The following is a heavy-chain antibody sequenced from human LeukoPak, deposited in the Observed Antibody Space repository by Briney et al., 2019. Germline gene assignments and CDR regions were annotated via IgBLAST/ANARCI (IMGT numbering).Heavy chain of an antibody. CDR1: VFTVSSNY. CDR2: ISASGGST. J-gene: IGHJ4*02. V-gene: IGHV3-23*01. Sequence: GGSLRLSCAASVFTVSSNYMSWVRQAPGKGLEWVSGISASGGSTYYADSVKGRFTISRDNSKNTLYLQMNSLRVEDTAVYYCAKALISSSWYLVDSWGQGTLVTVSS. CDR3: AKALISSSWYLVDS. D-gene: IGHD6-13*01.